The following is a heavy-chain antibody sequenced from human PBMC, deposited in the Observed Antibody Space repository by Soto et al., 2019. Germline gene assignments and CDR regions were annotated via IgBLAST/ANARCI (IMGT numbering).Heavy chain of an antibody. CDR2: ISGSAVST. Sequence: GGSLRLSCAASGFTFNTYAMSWVRQAPGKGLEWVSAISGSAVSTYYADSVRGRFTISRDNSKNTLFLQMNGLRAEDTAVYYCTKEVRQSANWGQGTLVTVSS. V-gene: IGHV3-23*01. CDR1: GFTFNTYA. J-gene: IGHJ4*02. CDR3: TKEVRQSAN.